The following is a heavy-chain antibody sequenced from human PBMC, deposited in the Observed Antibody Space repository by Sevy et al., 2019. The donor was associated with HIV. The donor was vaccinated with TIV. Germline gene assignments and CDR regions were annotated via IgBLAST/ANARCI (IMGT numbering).Heavy chain of an antibody. J-gene: IGHJ3*02. D-gene: IGHD6-19*01. CDR3: ATKLSSGWYVDAFDI. V-gene: IGHV3-48*02. CDR1: GFTFSSYT. Sequence: GGSLRLSCAASGFTFSSYTMNWVRRAPGKGLEWVSSSSSTSSTIDYADSVKGRFTISRDNAKNSLYLQMNSLRDEDTAVYYCATKLSSGWYVDAFDIWGQGTMVTVSS. CDR2: SSSTSSTI.